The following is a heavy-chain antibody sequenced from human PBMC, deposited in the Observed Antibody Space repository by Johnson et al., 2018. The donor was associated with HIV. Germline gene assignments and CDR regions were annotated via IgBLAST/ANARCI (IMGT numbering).Heavy chain of an antibody. D-gene: IGHD2-15*01. Sequence: QVQLVESGGGVVQPGRSLRLSCAASGFTFSSYAMHWVRQAPGKGLEWVAVISYDGSNKYYADSVKGRFTISRDNSKNTLYLQMNSLRAEDTAVYYCARDDGGGGDAFDIWGQGKMVTVSS. CDR2: ISYDGSNK. CDR3: ARDDGGGGDAFDI. V-gene: IGHV3-30*04. CDR1: GFTFSSYA. J-gene: IGHJ3*02.